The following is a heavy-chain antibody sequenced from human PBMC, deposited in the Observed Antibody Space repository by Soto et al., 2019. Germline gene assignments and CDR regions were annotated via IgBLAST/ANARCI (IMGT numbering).Heavy chain of an antibody. D-gene: IGHD3-16*02. J-gene: IGHJ4*02. V-gene: IGHV4-34*01. CDR2: ITHSGSA. CDR3: ANKRDVTSFFDY. CDR1: GGSFSVYY. Sequence: SESLSLTCAVYGGSFSVYYCGWICQPPGKGLEWIGEITHSGSAHYNPSLNSPVTISVDTSRNQFSLSLPSVTAADTAVFSGANKRDVTSFFDYWGPGTLVTVSS.